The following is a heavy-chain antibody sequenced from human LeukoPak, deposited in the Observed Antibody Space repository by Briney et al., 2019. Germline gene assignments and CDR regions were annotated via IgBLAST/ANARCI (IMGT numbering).Heavy chain of an antibody. V-gene: IGHV1-24*01. CDR1: VFSLTELS. Sequence: ASVTVSLTIFVFSLTELSMHWVRQAPGKGLEWMGGFDPEHRETIYAQNFQGRVTMTEDTSTDTAYMELSSLTSVDTAVYYCASTNLNYYIDVWGKGTTVTVSS. CDR3: ASTNLNYYIDV. D-gene: IGHD1-1*01. CDR2: FDPEHRET. J-gene: IGHJ6*03.